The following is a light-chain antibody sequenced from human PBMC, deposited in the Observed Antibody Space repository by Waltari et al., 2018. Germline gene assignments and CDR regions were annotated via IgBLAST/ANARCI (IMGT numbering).Light chain of an antibody. J-gene: IGKJ1*01. CDR1: QSVGRS. V-gene: IGKV3-20*01. Sequence: ENVLTRPPGTLSLSSGDRATPSGRASQSVGRSVVWYQQKPGQAPRLLIYDVSRRATGIPDRFSGSGYGTDFSLTISRLEPEDFAVYYCQKYERLPATFGQGTKVEIK. CDR3: QKYERLPAT. CDR2: DVS.